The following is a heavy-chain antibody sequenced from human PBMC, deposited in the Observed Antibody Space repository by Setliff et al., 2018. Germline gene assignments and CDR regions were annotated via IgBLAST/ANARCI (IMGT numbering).Heavy chain of an antibody. CDR1: GFTFSTHA. CDR3: ARGAFGAYYHDY. Sequence: GGSLRLSCGASGFTFSTHAMHWVRQAPGKGLVWVSRIKSDGRSTNYADSVEGRFIISRDNAKSTLYLQMNGLRVEDTATYYCARGAFGAYYHDYWGQGTLVTVSS. V-gene: IGHV3-74*01. CDR2: IKSDGRST. D-gene: IGHD3-16*01. J-gene: IGHJ4*02.